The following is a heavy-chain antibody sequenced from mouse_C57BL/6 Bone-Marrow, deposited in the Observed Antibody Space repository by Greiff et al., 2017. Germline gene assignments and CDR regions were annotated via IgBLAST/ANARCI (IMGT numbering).Heavy chain of an antibody. CDR3: AREPTIVTTVFYWYFDV. Sequence: EVHLVESGGDLVKPGGSLKLSCAASGFTFSSYGMSWVRPTPDKRLEWVATISSGGSYTYYPDSVKGRFTISRDNAKNTLYLQMSSLKSEDTAMYYCAREPTIVTTVFYWYFDVWGTGTTVTVSS. J-gene: IGHJ1*03. D-gene: IGHD2-5*01. V-gene: IGHV5-6*01. CDR1: GFTFSSYG. CDR2: ISSGGSYT.